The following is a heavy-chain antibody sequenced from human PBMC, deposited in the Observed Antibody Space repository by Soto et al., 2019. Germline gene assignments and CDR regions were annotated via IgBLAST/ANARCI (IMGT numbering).Heavy chain of an antibody. V-gene: IGHV3-48*02. D-gene: IGHD3-16*01. J-gene: IGHJ6*02. CDR1: GFTFSSYS. Sequence: EVQLVESGGGLVQPGGSLRLSCAASGFTFSSYSMNWVRQAPGKGLEWVSYISSSSSTIYYADSVKGRFTISRDNAKNSLYLQMNSLRDEDTAVYYCARDKNGAWGLHRHHHTYGMDVWGQGTTVTVSS. CDR2: ISSSSSTI. CDR3: ARDKNGAWGLHRHHHTYGMDV.